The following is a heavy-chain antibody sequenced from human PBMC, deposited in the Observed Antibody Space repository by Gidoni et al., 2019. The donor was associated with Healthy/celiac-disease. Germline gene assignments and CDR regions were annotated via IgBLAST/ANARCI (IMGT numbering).Heavy chain of an antibody. CDR2: FNWNGGST. CDR3: ASITMVRGAVADY. Sequence: EVQLVESGGGVVRHGGSLRLSCAASGFTFDDYGMIWVRQGPGKGLEWVSGFNWNGGSTGYADSVKGRFTISRDNAKNSLYLQMNSLRAEDTALYYCASITMVRGAVADYWGQGTLVTVSS. D-gene: IGHD3-10*01. J-gene: IGHJ4*02. CDR1: GFTFDDYG. V-gene: IGHV3-20*04.